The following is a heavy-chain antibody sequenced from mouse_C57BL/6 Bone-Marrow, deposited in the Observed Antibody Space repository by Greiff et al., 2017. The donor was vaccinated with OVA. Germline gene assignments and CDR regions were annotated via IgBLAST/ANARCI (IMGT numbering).Heavy chain of an antibody. D-gene: IGHD1-1*01. J-gene: IGHJ4*01. Sequence: EVQLQQSGPSLVRPSQTLSLTCTVTGFSINSDCYWIWIRQLPGNKLEYIGYTFYSGITYYNPSLESRTYITRDTSKNQFSLKLSSVTTEDTATYCCARDSSYVHYYAMDYWGQGTSVTVSS. CDR2: TFYSGIT. CDR3: ARDSSYVHYYAMDY. CDR1: GFSINSDCY. V-gene: IGHV3-3*01.